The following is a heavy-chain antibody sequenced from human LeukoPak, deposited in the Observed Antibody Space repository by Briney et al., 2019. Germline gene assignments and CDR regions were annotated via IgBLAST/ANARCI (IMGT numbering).Heavy chain of an antibody. CDR1: GFTFSSYS. CDR2: ISSSSSYI. D-gene: IGHD1-26*01. CDR3: AREWELGRAFDI. Sequence: GGSLRLSCAASGFTFSSYSMNWVRQAPGKGLEWVSSISSSSSYIYYADSVKGRFTISRDNAKNSLYLQMNSLGAEDTAVYYCAREWELGRAFDIWGQGTMVTVSS. J-gene: IGHJ3*02. V-gene: IGHV3-21*01.